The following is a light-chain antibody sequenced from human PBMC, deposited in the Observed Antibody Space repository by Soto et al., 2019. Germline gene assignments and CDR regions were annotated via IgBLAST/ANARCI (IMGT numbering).Light chain of an antibody. CDR3: QSYDSSIVL. CDR1: GGSIASTF. V-gene: IGLV6-57*04. Sequence: NFMLTQPLSVSESPGKTVTISCTRSGGSIASTFVQWYQQRPGSAPTTVIYEDNQRPSGVPDRFSGSIDSSSNSASLTISGLKTEDEADYYCQSYDSSIVLFGGGTKLTVL. J-gene: IGLJ2*01. CDR2: EDN.